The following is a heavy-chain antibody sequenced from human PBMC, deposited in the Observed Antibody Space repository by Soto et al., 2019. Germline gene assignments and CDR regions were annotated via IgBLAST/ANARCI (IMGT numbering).Heavy chain of an antibody. D-gene: IGHD6-19*01. V-gene: IGHV1-2*04. CDR3: ARDEGSGWYRWFDP. CDR2: INPNSGGT. J-gene: IGHJ5*02. Sequence: ASVKVSCKASGYNFTGYYMHWVRQAPGQGLEWMGCINPNSGGTNYAQKFQGWVTMTRDTSISTAYMELSRLRSDDTAVYYCARDEGSGWYRWFDPWGQGTLVTVSS. CDR1: GYNFTGYY.